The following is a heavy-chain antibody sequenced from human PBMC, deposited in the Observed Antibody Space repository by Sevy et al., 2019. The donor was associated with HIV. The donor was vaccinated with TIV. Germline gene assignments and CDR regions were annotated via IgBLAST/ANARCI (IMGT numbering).Heavy chain of an antibody. V-gene: IGHV4-59*01. CDR1: GGSISAYH. CDR3: ARAPPVRSGDDSLNWFDP. J-gene: IGHJ5*02. CDR2: IHYTGTT. Sequence: SETLSLTCTVSGGSISAYHWSWIRQPPGKGLEYIGYIHYTGTTNYNPSLKSRVTIPVDTSKNQFSLKLSIVTAADTALYYCARAPPVRSGDDSLNWFDPWGQGTLVTVSS. D-gene: IGHD5-12*01.